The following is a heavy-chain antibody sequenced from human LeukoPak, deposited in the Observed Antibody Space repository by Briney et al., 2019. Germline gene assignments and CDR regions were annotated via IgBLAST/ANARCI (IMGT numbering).Heavy chain of an antibody. J-gene: IGHJ4*02. CDR1: GGSFSGYY. V-gene: IGHV4-34*01. Sequence: SETLSLTCAVYGGSFSGYYWSWIRQPPGKGLEWIGEINHSGSTNYNPSLKSRVTISVDTSKNQFSLKLSSVTAADTAVYYCARRRRSYYYGSGSPILFDYWGQGTLVTVSS. D-gene: IGHD3-10*01. CDR3: ARRRRSYYYGSGSPILFDY. CDR2: INHSGST.